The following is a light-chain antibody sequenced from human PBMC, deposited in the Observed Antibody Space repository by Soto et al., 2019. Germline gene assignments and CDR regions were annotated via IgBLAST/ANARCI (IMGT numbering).Light chain of an antibody. CDR2: GAS. J-gene: IGKJ3*01. CDR1: QSVNNNY. Sequence: EIVLTQSPGTLSLSPGERATLSCRASQSVNNNYLAWYQQRPGQAPRLLISGASNSATGIPDRFSGSGSGTDFTLAISRLEPEDFEVYYCQQYGSSPFTFGPGTKVDL. V-gene: IGKV3-20*01. CDR3: QQYGSSPFT.